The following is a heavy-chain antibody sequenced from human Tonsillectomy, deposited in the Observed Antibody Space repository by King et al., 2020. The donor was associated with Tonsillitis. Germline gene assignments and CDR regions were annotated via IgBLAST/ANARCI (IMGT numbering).Heavy chain of an antibody. D-gene: IGHD1-1*01. CDR2: SIPIFGTV. CDR3: ARGIGTTGTTGAFDI. Sequence: VQLVQSGAEVKKPGSSVKVSCKASGGIFSHGLNWVRQAPGQGLEWMGGSIPIFGTVKIAQKFQGRVTITADEPTSTAYMELSSLRSDDTAVYFCARGIGTTGTTGAFDIWGQGTVVIVSS. V-gene: IGHV1-69*01. J-gene: IGHJ3*02. CDR1: GGIFSHG.